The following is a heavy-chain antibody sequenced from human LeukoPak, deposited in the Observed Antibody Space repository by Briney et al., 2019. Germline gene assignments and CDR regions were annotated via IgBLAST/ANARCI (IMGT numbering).Heavy chain of an antibody. CDR3: ARERPLWFGELLRYYFDY. CDR1: GFTVSSNY. D-gene: IGHD3-10*01. V-gene: IGHV3-66*01. J-gene: IGHJ4*02. Sequence: PGGSLRLSCAASGFTVSSNYMSWVRQAPGKGLEWVSVIYSGGSTYYADSVKGRFTISRDNSKNTLYLQMNSLRAEDTAVYYCARERPLWFGELLRYYFDYWGQGTLVTVSS. CDR2: IYSGGST.